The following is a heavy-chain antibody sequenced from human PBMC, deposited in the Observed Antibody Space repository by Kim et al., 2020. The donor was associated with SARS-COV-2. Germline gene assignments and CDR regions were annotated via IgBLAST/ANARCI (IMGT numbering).Heavy chain of an antibody. V-gene: IGHV3-30*18. J-gene: IGHJ5*02. CDR1: GLPFRNYG. CDR2: ISYEGSIQ. CDR3: AKGPIGIVSGGKMWLDP. D-gene: IGHD6-13*01. Sequence: GGSLRLSCAASGLPFRNYGMHWVRQAPGKGLEWVAVISYEGSIQYYGDSVEGRFTISRDNSKNTLYLQMNSLRLEDTAVYYCAKGPIGIVSGGKMWLDPWGQGTLVTVSS.